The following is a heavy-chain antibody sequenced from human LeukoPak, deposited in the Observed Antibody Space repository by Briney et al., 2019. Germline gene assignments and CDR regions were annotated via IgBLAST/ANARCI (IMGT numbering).Heavy chain of an antibody. CDR2: IVGSGVTT. CDR1: GFTFSIYG. CDR3: AKIQGYLDY. J-gene: IGHJ4*02. Sequence: GSLRLSCEASGFTFSIYGMTWVRQAPGKGLEWVSAIVGSGVTTYYADSVKGRFTISRDNSKNTLYLQMNSLIAEDTAVYYCAKIQGYLDYWGQGTLVTVSS. V-gene: IGHV3-23*01.